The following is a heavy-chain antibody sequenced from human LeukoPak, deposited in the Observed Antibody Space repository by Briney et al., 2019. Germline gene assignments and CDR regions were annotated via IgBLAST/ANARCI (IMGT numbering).Heavy chain of an antibody. Sequence: SQTLSLTCDISGDSVSSNSASWHWIRQSPSRGLEWLGRTYYRSKWFNDYAPSGKSRISINPDTSKIQFSLQLKSVTPEDTAVYYCARESGGRYSFDYWGQGTVVTVSS. CDR2: TYYRSKWFN. V-gene: IGHV6-1*01. CDR3: ARESGGRYSFDY. J-gene: IGHJ4*02. CDR1: GDSVSSNSAS. D-gene: IGHD1-26*01.